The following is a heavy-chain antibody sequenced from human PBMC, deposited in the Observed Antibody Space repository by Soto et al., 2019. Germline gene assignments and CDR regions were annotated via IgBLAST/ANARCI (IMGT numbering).Heavy chain of an antibody. J-gene: IGHJ4*02. CDR2: ISGPNGNT. CDR1: DFSSLSYG. D-gene: IGHD2-8*01. V-gene: IGHV1-18*01. CDR3: ARDRSDTTTGDHWGADY. Sequence: QVQLVQSGAEVKKPGASVKVSCKASDFSSLSYGFSWVRQAPGEGLEWMGCISGPNGNTNYALKFQGRVTMTTDTSTSAGYMELRSLRFDDTAVYYCARDRSDTTTGDHWGADYWGQGTLVTVSA.